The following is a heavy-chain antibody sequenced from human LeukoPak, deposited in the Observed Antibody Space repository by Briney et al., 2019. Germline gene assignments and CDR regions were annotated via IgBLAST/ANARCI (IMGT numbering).Heavy chain of an antibody. V-gene: IGHV4-31*03. CDR2: IYYSGST. CDR3: ASLYYFDSSGYYYGKADI. CDR1: GGSISGGGYY. Sequence: SQTLSLTCTVSGGSISGGGYYWSWIRQLPGKGLECIGFIYYSGSTFYNPSLKSRVTISIDTSKNQFSLKLSSVTAADTAVYYCASLYYFDSSGYYYGKADIWGQGTMVTVSS. J-gene: IGHJ3*02. D-gene: IGHD3-22*01.